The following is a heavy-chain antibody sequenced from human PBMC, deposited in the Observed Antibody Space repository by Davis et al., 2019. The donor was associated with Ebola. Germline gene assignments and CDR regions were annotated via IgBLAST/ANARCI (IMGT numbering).Heavy chain of an antibody. V-gene: IGHV3-48*03. CDR1: GFTFSMYW. Sequence: GESLKISCAASGFTFSMYWMTWVRQAPGKGLEWVSYISSSGNTIYYADSVKGRFTISRDNAKNSLYLQMNSLRAEDTAVYYCARVREYSGYEGLDVWGQGTTVTVS. J-gene: IGHJ6*02. D-gene: IGHD5-12*01. CDR3: ARVREYSGYEGLDV. CDR2: ISSSGNTI.